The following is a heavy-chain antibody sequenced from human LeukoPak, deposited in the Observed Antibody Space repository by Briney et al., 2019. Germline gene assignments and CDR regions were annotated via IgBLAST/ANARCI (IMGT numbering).Heavy chain of an antibody. CDR3: AKDSWDIVVVPDVMVDY. CDR1: GFTFSNYG. V-gene: IGHV3-23*01. Sequence: GGSLRLSCAASGFTFSNYGMSWVRQAPGKGLEWVSAISGSGGSTYYADSVKGRFTISRDNSKSTLYLQMNSLRAEDTAVYYCAKDSWDIVVVPDVMVDYWGQGTLVTVSS. CDR2: ISGSGGST. D-gene: IGHD2-2*01. J-gene: IGHJ4*02.